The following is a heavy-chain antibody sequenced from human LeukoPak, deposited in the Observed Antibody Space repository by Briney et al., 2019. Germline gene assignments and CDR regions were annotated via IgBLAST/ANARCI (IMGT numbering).Heavy chain of an antibody. V-gene: IGHV4-4*07. Sequence: SETLSLTCTVSGGSLSSYYWSWIRQPAGKGLEWIGRIYTSGSTNYNPSLKSRVTMSVDTSKNQFSLKLSSVTAADTAVYYCARDLAYDFWSGYDIYGMDVWGQGTTVTVSS. J-gene: IGHJ6*02. D-gene: IGHD3-3*01. CDR2: IYTSGST. CDR3: ARDLAYDFWSGYDIYGMDV. CDR1: GGSLSSYY.